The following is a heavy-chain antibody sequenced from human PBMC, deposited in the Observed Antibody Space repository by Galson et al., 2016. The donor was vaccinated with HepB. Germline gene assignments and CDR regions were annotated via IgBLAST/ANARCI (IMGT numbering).Heavy chain of an antibody. J-gene: IGHJ4*02. V-gene: IGHV3-33*01. Sequence: SLRLSCAASGFTFSSYGMHWVRQAPGKGLEWVAFIWYDGSNKYCADSVKGRFTISRDNSKNTLYLQMNSLRAEDTAVYYCARDSGYYDSSGHYYAATQTFDYWGQGTLVTVSS. CDR1: GFTFSSYG. D-gene: IGHD3-22*01. CDR2: IWYDGSNK. CDR3: ARDSGYYDSSGHYYAATQTFDY.